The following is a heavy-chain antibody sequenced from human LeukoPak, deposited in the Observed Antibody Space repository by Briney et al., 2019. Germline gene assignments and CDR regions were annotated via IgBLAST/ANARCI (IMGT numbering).Heavy chain of an antibody. V-gene: IGHV5-51*01. CDR3: GRSGYNGYELDY. D-gene: IGHD5-12*01. Sequence: GESRKISGKGSGYSFTNFWIAWVGQMPGKGLEWMGIIDPGDSVTRNSPSFQGQVTISADKSITTAHLQWSSPKASDSAMYYCGRSGYNGYELDYWGQGTLVTVSS. CDR1: GYSFTNFW. CDR2: IDPGDSVT. J-gene: IGHJ4*02.